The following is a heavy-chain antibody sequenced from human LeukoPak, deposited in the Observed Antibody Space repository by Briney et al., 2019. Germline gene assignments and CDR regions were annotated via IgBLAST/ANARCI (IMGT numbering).Heavy chain of an antibody. D-gene: IGHD3-10*01. Sequence: SETLSLTRTVSGGSISSYYWSGIRQPAGKGGEWRGPISNSGSTNYNPSLRRRVTMSVHTPKTQFSLNPSSVTAAATAVYYCAREFVRFGELRYYFDYWGQGTLVTVSS. V-gene: IGHV4-4*07. CDR2: ISNSGST. CDR1: GGSISSYY. CDR3: AREFVRFGELRYYFDY. J-gene: IGHJ4*02.